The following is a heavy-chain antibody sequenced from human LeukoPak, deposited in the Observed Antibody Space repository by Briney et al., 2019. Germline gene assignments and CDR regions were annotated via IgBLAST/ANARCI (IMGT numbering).Heavy chain of an antibody. Sequence: PSETLSLTCTVSGGSISSYYWSWIRQPPGKGLERIGYIYYSGSTNYNPSLKSRVTISVDTSKNQFSLKLSSVTAADTAVYYCARVYCSGGSCYGYFDYWGQGTLVTVSS. CDR3: ARVYCSGGSCYGYFDY. J-gene: IGHJ4*02. D-gene: IGHD2-15*01. CDR1: GGSISSYY. CDR2: IYYSGST. V-gene: IGHV4-59*01.